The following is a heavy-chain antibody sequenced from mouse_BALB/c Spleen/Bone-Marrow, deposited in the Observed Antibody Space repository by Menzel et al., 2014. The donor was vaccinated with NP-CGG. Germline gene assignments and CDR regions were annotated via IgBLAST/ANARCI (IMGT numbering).Heavy chain of an antibody. J-gene: IGHJ2*01. V-gene: IGHV7-3*02. CDR1: GFTFTDYY. CDR3: ARDKGRVFFDY. CDR2: IRNKANGYTT. Sequence: EVKVEESGGGLVQPGGSLRLSCATSGFTFTDYYMNWVRQPPGKALEWLGFIRNKANGYTTEYSASVKGRFTISRDNSQNILYLQVNTLRAEDSATYYCARDKGRVFFDYWGQGTTLTVSS.